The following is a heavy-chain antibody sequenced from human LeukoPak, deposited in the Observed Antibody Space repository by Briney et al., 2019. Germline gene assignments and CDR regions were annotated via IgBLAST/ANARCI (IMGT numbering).Heavy chain of an antibody. CDR2: IYYSGST. V-gene: IGHV4-31*03. CDR1: GGSISSGGYY. J-gene: IGHJ4*02. CDR3: ARRKLYYFDY. Sequence: SQTLSLTCTVSGGSISSGGYYWSWTRQHPGKGLEWIGYIYYSGSTYYNPSLKSRVTISVDTSKNQFSLKLSSVTAADTAVYYCARRKLYYFDYWGQGTLVTVSS. D-gene: IGHD1-14*01.